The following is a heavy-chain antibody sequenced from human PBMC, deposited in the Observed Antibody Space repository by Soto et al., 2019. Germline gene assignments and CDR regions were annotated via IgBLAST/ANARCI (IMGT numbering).Heavy chain of an antibody. CDR3: ARGYCSSSGCSHYFDY. Sequence: GESLKISCKASGYTFPGNYMHWVRQAPGQGLEWMALINPTSGGTNYAQKFQGRVTMTWDTSISTAYMELSRLRSDDTAIYYCARGYCSSSGCSHYFDYWGQGTLVTVSS. J-gene: IGHJ4*02. D-gene: IGHD2-2*01. CDR1: GYTFPGNY. V-gene: IGHV1-2*02. CDR2: INPTSGGT.